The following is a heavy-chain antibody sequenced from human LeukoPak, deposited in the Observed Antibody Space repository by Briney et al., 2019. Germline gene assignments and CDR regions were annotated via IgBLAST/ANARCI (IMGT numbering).Heavy chain of an antibody. CDR2: IYPGDSDT. CDR1: GYSFTSYW. V-gene: IGHV5-51*01. Sequence: GESLKISCKGSGYSFTSYWIGWVRQMPGKGLEWMGIIYPGDSDTRYSPSFQGQATISADKSISTAYLQWSSLKASDTAMYYCARSGWGGKTINTAMVRFDYWGQGTLVTVSS. J-gene: IGHJ4*02. D-gene: IGHD5-18*01. CDR3: ARSGWGGKTINTAMVRFDY.